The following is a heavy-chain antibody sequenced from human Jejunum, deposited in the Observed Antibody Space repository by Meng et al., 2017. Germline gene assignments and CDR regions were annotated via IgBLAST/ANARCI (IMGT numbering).Heavy chain of an antibody. D-gene: IGHD3/OR15-3a*01. CDR1: GFTVSTYA. J-gene: IGHJ4*02. CDR3: ARDWDWVVWDY. CDR2: IKPDGRTT. Sequence: VQLVESGGGLVQPGGSLNLSCAASGFTVSTYAMHWVRQAPGKGLVWVSQIKPDGRTTAYADSVKGRFTISRDDAKNTVYLEMNSLRAEDASVYYCARDWDWVVWDYWGQGTLVTVSS. V-gene: IGHV3-74*01.